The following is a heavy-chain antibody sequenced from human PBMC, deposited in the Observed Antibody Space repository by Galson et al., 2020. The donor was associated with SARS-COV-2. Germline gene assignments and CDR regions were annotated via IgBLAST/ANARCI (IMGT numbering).Heavy chain of an antibody. CDR3: ARAPRGYYDSSGYYYDTNWFDP. D-gene: IGHD3-22*01. V-gene: IGHV4-59*01. Sequence: SETLSLTCTVSGGSISSYYWSWIRQPPGKGLEWIGYIYYSGSTNYNPSLKSRVTISVDTSKNQFSLKLSSVTAADTAVYYCARAPRGYYDSSGYYYDTNWFDPWGQGTLVTVSS. CDR2: IYYSGST. CDR1: GGSISSYY. J-gene: IGHJ5*02.